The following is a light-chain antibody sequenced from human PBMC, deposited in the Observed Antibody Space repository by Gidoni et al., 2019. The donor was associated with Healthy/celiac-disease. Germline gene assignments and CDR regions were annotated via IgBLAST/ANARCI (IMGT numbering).Light chain of an antibody. CDR1: QSVSSSY. CDR2: GAS. V-gene: IGKV3-20*01. Sequence: VSTPSPGTLSLSPGERATPSCRASQSVSSSYLAWYQQKPGQAPRLLIYGASSRATGIPDRFSGSGSGTDFTLTISRLEPEDFAVYYCQQYGSSPLFGQGTKLEIK. J-gene: IGKJ2*01. CDR3: QQYGSSPL.